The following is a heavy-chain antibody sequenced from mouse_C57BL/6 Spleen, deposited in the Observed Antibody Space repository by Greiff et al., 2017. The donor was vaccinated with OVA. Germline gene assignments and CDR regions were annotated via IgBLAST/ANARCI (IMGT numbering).Heavy chain of an antibody. CDR1: GYSFTGYY. D-gene: IGHD2-4*01. J-gene: IGHJ4*01. V-gene: IGHV1-42*01. Sequence: EVQLQESGPELVKPGASVKISCKASGYSFTGYYMNWVKQSPEKSLEWIGEINPSTGGTTYNQKFKAKATLTVDKSSSTAYMQLKSLTSEDSAVYYCARRGYDYGAMDYWGQGTSVTVSS. CDR3: ARRGYDYGAMDY. CDR2: INPSTGGT.